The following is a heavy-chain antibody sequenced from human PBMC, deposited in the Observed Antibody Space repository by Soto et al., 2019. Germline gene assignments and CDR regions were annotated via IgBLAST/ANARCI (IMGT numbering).Heavy chain of an antibody. V-gene: IGHV2-70*01. D-gene: IGHD4-17*01. CDR3: AQITTVTNALDY. Sequence: SGPTLVNPTQTLTLTCTFSGFSLSTSGMCVSWIRQPPGKALEWLALVDWDDDKYYSTSLKTRLTISKDTSKNQVVLTMTNMDPVDTATYYCAQITTVTNALDYWGQGTLVTVSS. CDR1: GFSLSTSGMC. J-gene: IGHJ4*02. CDR2: VDWDDDK.